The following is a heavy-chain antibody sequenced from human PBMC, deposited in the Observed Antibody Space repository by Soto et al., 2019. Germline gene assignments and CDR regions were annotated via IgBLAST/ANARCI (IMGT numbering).Heavy chain of an antibody. J-gene: IGHJ6*02. V-gene: IGHV5-10-1*01. Sequence: GASLKISCKGSGYSFTSYWISWVRQMPGKGLEWMGRIDPSDSYTNYSPSFQGHVTISADKSISTAYLQWSSLKASDTAMYYCARLSGVSRDYDYYYYGMDVWGQGTTVTVSS. CDR2: IDPSDSYT. CDR3: ARLSGVSRDYDYYYYGMDV. D-gene: IGHD4-17*01. CDR1: GYSFTSYW.